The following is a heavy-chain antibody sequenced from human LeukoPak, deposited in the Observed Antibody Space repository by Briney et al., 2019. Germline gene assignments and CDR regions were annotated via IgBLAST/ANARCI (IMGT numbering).Heavy chain of an antibody. CDR1: GFSFSNYW. D-gene: IGHD6-13*01. CDR2: INGDGSRI. CDR3: ARDSSSWFPKDY. Sequence: GGSLRLSCAASGFSFSNYWMHWVRQAPGKGLVWVSYINGDGSRIGLADSVKGRFTISRDNAKNSLYLQMNSLRAEDTAVYYCARDSSSWFPKDYWGQGTLVTVSS. J-gene: IGHJ4*02. V-gene: IGHV3-74*01.